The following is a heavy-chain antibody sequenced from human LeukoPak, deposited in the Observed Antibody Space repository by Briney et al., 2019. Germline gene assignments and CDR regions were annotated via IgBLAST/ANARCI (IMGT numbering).Heavy chain of an antibody. CDR3: ARRRLGYSYGYDLDY. CDR2: IIPIFGTA. Sequence: GASVKASCKASGGTFSSYAISWVRQAPGQGLEWMGGIIPIFGTANYAQKFQGRVTITADESTSTAYMELSSLRSEDTAVYYCARRRLGYSYGYDLDYWGQGTLVTVSS. D-gene: IGHD5-18*01. J-gene: IGHJ4*02. CDR1: GGTFSSYA. V-gene: IGHV1-69*13.